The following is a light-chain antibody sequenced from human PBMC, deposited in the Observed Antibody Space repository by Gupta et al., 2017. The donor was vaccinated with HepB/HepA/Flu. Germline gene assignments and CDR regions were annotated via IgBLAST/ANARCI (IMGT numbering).Light chain of an antibody. V-gene: IGLV1-47*01. CDR1: HSNIGSSY. CDR3: AAWDDGLTGYV. Sequence: SVLTQPSSPSETPGQMVPIPCSGSHSNIGSSYVCWYQQRPGTAPKLLIFKNDQRPSGVPDRFSGSKSGTSASLVISGLRSEDEANYYCAAWDDGLTGYVFGTGTEVTVL. J-gene: IGLJ1*01. CDR2: KND.